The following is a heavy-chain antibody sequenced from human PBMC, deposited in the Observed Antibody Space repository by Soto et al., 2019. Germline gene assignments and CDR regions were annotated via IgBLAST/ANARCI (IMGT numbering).Heavy chain of an antibody. J-gene: IGHJ6*04. CDR2: IKQEGNEK. CDR3: ARDRADYDFRSGQYTSSGAMDV. D-gene: IGHD3-3*01. Sequence: EVQLVESGGGLVQPGGSLRLSCVGSGFTFSTYWMTWVRQAPGKGLEWVANIKQEGNEKYYVDSVTGRFTVSRDNAKNSLFLQMNTLRAEDTAVYYCARDRADYDFRSGQYTSSGAMDVWGKGTTVTVSS. V-gene: IGHV3-7*01. CDR1: GFTFSTYW.